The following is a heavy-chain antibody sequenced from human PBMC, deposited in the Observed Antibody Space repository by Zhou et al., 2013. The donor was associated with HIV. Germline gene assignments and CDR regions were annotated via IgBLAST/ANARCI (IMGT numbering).Heavy chain of an antibody. CDR2: INPNSGGT. J-gene: IGHJ4*02. Sequence: QVQLVQSGAEVTKPGASMKVSCKASGYTFSAYYIHWVRQAPGQGLEWMGWINPNSGGTNYAQKFQGRVTMTKDTSIGTVYVELSRLTSGDTAVYYCARVPPVGDSFGWIPHLDHWGQGTLVTVSS. CDR3: ARVPPVGDSFGWIPHLDH. V-gene: IGHV1-2*02. D-gene: IGHD5-18*01. CDR1: GYTFSAYY.